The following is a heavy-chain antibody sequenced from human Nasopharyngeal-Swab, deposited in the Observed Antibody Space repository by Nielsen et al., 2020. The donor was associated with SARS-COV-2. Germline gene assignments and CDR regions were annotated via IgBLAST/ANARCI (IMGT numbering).Heavy chain of an antibody. J-gene: IGHJ5*02. Sequence: ASVKVSCKASGYTFTGYYMHWVRQAPGQGLEWMGWINPNSGGTNYAQKFQGRVTMTRDTSISTAYMELSRLRSDDTAVYYCATGPPYSDVRSGNWFDPWGQGTLVTVSS. CDR1: GYTFTGYY. D-gene: IGHD3-10*01. CDR3: ATGPPYSDVRSGNWFDP. V-gene: IGHV1-2*02. CDR2: INPNSGGT.